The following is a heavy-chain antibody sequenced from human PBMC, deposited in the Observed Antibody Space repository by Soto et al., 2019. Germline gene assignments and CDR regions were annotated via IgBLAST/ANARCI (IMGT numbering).Heavy chain of an antibody. J-gene: IGHJ6*02. CDR3: ARGGYCSSTSCPAEGGMDV. V-gene: IGHV3-11*01. CDR1: GFTFSDYY. D-gene: IGHD2-2*01. Sequence: VQLVESGGGLVKPGGSLRLSCAASGFTFSDYYMTWIRQAPGKGLEWVSYISSSGTTIYYADSVKGRFTISRDNAKNSLYLQMNSLRAEDTAVYYCARGGYCSSTSCPAEGGMDVWGQGTTVTVSS. CDR2: ISSSGTTI.